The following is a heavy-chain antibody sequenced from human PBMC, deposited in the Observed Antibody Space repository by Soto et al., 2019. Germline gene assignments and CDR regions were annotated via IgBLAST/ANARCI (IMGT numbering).Heavy chain of an antibody. V-gene: IGHV1-3*01. Sequence: ASVKVSCKASGYTFTTYALHWVRQAPGQRPEWMGWINPASGHTKYSKKFQDRVTITRDTSPSTGYMELSSLRSEDTAVYYCVAEEVDVWGQGTTVTVSS. CDR2: INPASGHT. CDR1: GYTFTTYA. CDR3: VAEEVDV. J-gene: IGHJ6*02.